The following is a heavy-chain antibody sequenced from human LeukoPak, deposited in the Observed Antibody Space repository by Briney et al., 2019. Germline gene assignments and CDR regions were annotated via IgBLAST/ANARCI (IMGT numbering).Heavy chain of an antibody. D-gene: IGHD5-12*01. V-gene: IGHV3-23*01. CDR1: GITFSTFV. CDR3: AKGQSAYGTGFDY. Sequence: PGGSLRLSCAASGITFSTFVMSWVRQAPGRGLECVSVISVVGDRTYYAETVRGRFTISRDNSTNTLYLQMSSRRADDTAIYYCAKGQSAYGTGFDYWGQGTLVTVSS. CDR2: ISVVGDRT. J-gene: IGHJ4*02.